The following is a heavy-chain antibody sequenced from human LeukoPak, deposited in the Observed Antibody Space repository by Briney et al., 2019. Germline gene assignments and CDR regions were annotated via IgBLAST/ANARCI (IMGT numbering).Heavy chain of an antibody. CDR2: INQDGSDK. J-gene: IGHJ6*02. D-gene: IGHD2-15*01. CDR3: ARYRLPAGWSGLDV. Sequence: GGSLRLSCAASGFNFNSYWMSWVRQAPGKGLEWVANINQDGSDKKYVDSVRGRFTISRDNAKNALYLQMVRLRVEDTALYYCARYRLPAGWSGLDVWGQGTTVTVSS. CDR1: GFNFNSYW. V-gene: IGHV3-7*01.